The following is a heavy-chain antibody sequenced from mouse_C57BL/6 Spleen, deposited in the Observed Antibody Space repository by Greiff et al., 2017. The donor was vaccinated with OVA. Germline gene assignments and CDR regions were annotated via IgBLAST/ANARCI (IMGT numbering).Heavy chain of an antibody. CDR1: GYTFTSYW. J-gene: IGHJ4*01. D-gene: IGHD1-1*01. CDR3: TRDYGSLYAMDY. V-gene: IGHV1-5*01. CDR2: VYPGNSDT. Sequence: EVQLVESGTVLARPGASVKMSCKTSGYTFTSYWMHWVKQRPGQGLEWIGAVYPGNSDTSYNQKFKGKAKLTAVTSASTAYMELSSLTNEDSAVYYCTRDYGSLYAMDYWGQGTSVTVSS.